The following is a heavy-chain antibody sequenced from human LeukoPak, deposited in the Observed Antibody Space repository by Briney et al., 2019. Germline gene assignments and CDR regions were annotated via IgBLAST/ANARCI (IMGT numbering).Heavy chain of an antibody. CDR1: GFTFDDYA. Sequence: GGSLRLSRAASGFTFDDYAMHWVRQAPGKGLEWVSLISGDGGSTYYADSVKGRFTISRDNSKNSLYLQMNSLRTEDTALYYCAKVAGDGDYGVADYWGQGTLVTVSS. J-gene: IGHJ4*02. V-gene: IGHV3-43*02. CDR2: ISGDGGST. D-gene: IGHD4-17*01. CDR3: AKVAGDGDYGVADY.